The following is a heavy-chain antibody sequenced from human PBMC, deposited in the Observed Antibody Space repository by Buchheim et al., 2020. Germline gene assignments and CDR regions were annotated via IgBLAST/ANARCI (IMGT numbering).Heavy chain of an antibody. V-gene: IGHV1-69*08. CDR2: IIPILGIA. CDR3: ARDLRFCSGGSCYPKDNWFDP. CDR1: GGTFSSYT. D-gene: IGHD2-15*01. Sequence: QVQLVQSGAEVKKPGSSVKVSCKASGGTFSSYTISWVRQAPGQGLEWMGRIIPILGIANYAQKFQGRVTITADKSTSTAYMELSSLRSEDTAVYYCARDLRFCSGGSCYPKDNWFDPWGQGTL. J-gene: IGHJ5*02.